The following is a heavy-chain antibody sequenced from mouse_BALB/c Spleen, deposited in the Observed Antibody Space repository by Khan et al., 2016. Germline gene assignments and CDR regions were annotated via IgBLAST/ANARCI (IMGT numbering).Heavy chain of an antibody. D-gene: IGHD2-4*01. J-gene: IGHJ3*01. CDR3: AREGLRRGFAY. CDR1: GFTFSDYY. Sequence: EVELVESGGGLVKPGGSLKLSCAASGFTFSDYYMYWVRQTPEKRLEWVATISDGGSYTYYPDSVKGRFTISRDNAKNNLYLQMSSPTSEDTAMYYCAREGLRRGFAYWGQGTLVTVSA. V-gene: IGHV5-4*02. CDR2: ISDGGSYT.